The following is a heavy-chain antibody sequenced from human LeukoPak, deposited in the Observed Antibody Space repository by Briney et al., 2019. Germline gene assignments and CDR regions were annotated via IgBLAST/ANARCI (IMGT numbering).Heavy chain of an antibody. V-gene: IGHV3-23*01. CDR1: GFTLSTNA. CDR3: ARDQAVGTSDY. D-gene: IGHD6-19*01. CDR2: ISGSGAGT. Sequence: GGSLRLSCLTSGFTLSTNAMSWVRQAPGKGLEWISGISGSGAGTYYADSVKGRFTISRDNAKNSLYLQMNSLRAEDTAVYYCARDQAVGTSDYWGQGTLVTVSS. J-gene: IGHJ4*02.